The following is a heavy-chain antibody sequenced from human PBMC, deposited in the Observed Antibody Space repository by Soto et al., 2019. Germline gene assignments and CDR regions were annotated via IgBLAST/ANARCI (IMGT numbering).Heavy chain of an antibody. V-gene: IGHV1-69*02. Sequence: QGQLVQSGAEVKKPGSSVRVSCKASGGSFDAYAINRVRQAPGQGLEWMGRIIPVVDVTNYGRRFQGRLTITADKSTTTAYMELNSLTSEDTAIYYCARSGTLDYWGQGTLVTVSS. CDR2: IIPVVDVT. CDR3: ARSGTLDY. D-gene: IGHD1-1*01. CDR1: GGSFDAYA. J-gene: IGHJ4*02.